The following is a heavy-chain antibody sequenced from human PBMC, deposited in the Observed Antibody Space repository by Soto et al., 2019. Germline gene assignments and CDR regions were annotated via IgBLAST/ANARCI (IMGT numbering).Heavy chain of an antibody. CDR2: ITSNGDYT. CDR3: TPLYRFGGQPLGDY. D-gene: IGHD3-10*01. CDR1: GFIFTNYA. V-gene: IGHV3-64D*08. Sequence: GGSLRLSCSTSGFIFTNYAIQWVRQAPGKGLEYVSAITSNGDYTYYADSVKGRFTVSRDNSKNSLYLHMSSLRPEDTAVYYCTPLYRFGGQPLGDYWGQGTLVTVSS. J-gene: IGHJ4*02.